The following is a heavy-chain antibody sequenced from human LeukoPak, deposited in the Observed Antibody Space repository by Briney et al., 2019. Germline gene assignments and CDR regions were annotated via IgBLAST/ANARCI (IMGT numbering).Heavy chain of an antibody. Sequence: PGGSLRLSCAASGFTFTTYAMHWVRQAPGKGLEYVSGISSTGGTTSYANSVKGRFTISRDNSKNTLYLQMGSLRGEDMAVYYCARSPTIDAYNRYPFDYWGQGNLVTVSS. D-gene: IGHD5-24*01. V-gene: IGHV3-64*01. CDR3: ARSPTIDAYNRYPFDY. J-gene: IGHJ4*02. CDR2: ISSTGGTT. CDR1: GFTFTTYA.